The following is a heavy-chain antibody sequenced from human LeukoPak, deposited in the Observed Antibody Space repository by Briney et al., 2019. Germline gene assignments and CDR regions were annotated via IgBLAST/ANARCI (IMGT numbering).Heavy chain of an antibody. CDR2: IYYSGNT. Sequence: SETLSLTCTVSGGSISSYYWSWIRQPPGKGLEWIGYIYYSGNTYYNPSLKSRVTISVDTSKNQFSLKLSSVTAADTAVYYCGKISAAAVHYWGQGMLVTVSS. D-gene: IGHD6-13*01. CDR1: GGSISSYY. J-gene: IGHJ4*02. V-gene: IGHV4-59*01. CDR3: GKISAAAVHY.